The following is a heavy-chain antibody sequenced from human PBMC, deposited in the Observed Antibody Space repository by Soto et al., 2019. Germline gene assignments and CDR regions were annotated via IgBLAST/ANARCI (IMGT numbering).Heavy chain of an antibody. V-gene: IGHV3-23*01. CDR3: AKGITIFGVVTT. J-gene: IGHJ4*02. CDR1: GFTFSSYA. D-gene: IGHD3-3*01. CDR2: ISGSGGST. Sequence: EVQLLESGGGLVQPGGSLRLSCAASGFTFSSYAMSWVRQAPGKGLEWVSDISGSGGSTYYADSVKGRFTISRDNSKNTLYLQMNSLRAEDTAVYYCAKGITIFGVVTTWGQGTLVTVSS.